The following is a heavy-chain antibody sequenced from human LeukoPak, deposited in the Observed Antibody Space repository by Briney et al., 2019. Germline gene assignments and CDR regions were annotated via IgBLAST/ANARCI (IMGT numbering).Heavy chain of an antibody. J-gene: IGHJ4*02. CDR3: ARRRRSGSYSFDY. V-gene: IGHV4-38-2*02. CDR1: GYSISSGYY. D-gene: IGHD1-26*01. CDR2: IYHSGST. Sequence: SETLSLTCTVSGYSISSGYYWGWIRQPPGKGLEWIGSIYHSGSTYYNPSLKSRVTISVDTSKNQFSLKLSSVTAADTAVYYCARRRRSGSYSFDYWGQGTLVTVSS.